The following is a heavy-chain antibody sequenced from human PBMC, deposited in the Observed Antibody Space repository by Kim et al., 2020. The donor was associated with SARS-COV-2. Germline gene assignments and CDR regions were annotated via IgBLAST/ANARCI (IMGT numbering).Heavy chain of an antibody. CDR2: VDGDGTRT. CDR3: TRGGAAGRFDY. V-gene: IGHV3-74*01. Sequence: GGSLRLSCAASGFTFSTYWMHWVRQAPGKGLVWVSHVDGDGTRTTYADSVKGRFTVSRDNAKNTLFLQMNGLSAEDTAIYYCTRGGAAGRFDYWGRGTLVTVSS. J-gene: IGHJ4*01. D-gene: IGHD6-13*01. CDR1: GFTFSTYW.